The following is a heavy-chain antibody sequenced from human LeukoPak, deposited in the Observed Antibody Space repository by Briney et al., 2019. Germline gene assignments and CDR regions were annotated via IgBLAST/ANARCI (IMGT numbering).Heavy chain of an antibody. D-gene: IGHD3-22*01. CDR3: TREQDREAAATIVGDY. CDR2: VSGSSSNI. CDR1: GFTFNPYI. V-gene: IGHV3-21*01. J-gene: IGHJ4*02. Sequence: PGGSLRLSCEASGFTFNPYIMNWVRQAPGKGLEWVSSVSGSSSNIQYADSVKGRFTISRDNARNSLYLEMNSLRAEDTAVYYCTREQDREAAATIVGDYWGQGTLVTVSS.